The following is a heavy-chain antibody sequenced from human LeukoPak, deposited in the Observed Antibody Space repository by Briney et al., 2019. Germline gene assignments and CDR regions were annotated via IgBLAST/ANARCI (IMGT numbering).Heavy chain of an antibody. CDR3: ARDPYSGNYGNYYYYYMDV. V-gene: IGHV3-11*04. J-gene: IGHJ6*03. CDR1: GFTFSDYY. D-gene: IGHD1-26*01. Sequence: GGSLRLSCAASGFTFSDYYMSWIRQAPGKGLEWVSYISSSGTYIFYADSVKGRFTISRDNAKNSLYLQMNSLGPEGTAVYYCARDPYSGNYGNYYYYYMDVWGKGTTVTISS. CDR2: ISSSGTYI.